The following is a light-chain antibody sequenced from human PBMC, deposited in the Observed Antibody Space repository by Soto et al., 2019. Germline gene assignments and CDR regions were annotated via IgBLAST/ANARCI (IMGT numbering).Light chain of an antibody. CDR3: QSYDTRNQV. CDR1: SGNIARNY. J-gene: IGLJ2*01. Sequence: NFMLTQPHSVSESPGKTVTISCTRISGNIARNYVQWYQQRPCSAPTTVIFEDNQRPSGVPDRFSGSIDSSSNSASLTISRLRAEDEADYYCQSYDTRNQVFGGGTKLTVL. V-gene: IGLV6-57*03. CDR2: EDN.